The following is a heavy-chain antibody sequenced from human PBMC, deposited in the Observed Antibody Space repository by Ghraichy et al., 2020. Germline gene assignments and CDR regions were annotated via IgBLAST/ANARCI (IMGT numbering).Heavy chain of an antibody. D-gene: IGHD1-1*01. V-gene: IGHV3-23*01. J-gene: IGHJ4*02. Sequence: GESLNISCAASGFTFSNYAMSWVRQAPGKGLEWVSLISGSGGSTYYVDSVKGRFTISRDNSKDTLYLQMNSLRAEDTAVYYCAKDIRTGTERPTFDYWGQGTLVTVSS. CDR3: AKDIRTGTERPTFDY. CDR2: ISGSGGST. CDR1: GFTFSNYA.